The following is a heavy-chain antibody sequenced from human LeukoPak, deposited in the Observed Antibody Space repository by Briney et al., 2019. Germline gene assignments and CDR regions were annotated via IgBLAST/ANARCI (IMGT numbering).Heavy chain of an antibody. J-gene: IGHJ3*02. D-gene: IGHD2-21*02. Sequence: PSETLSLTCTVSGGSISSSSYYWGWIRQPPGKGLEWIGSIYYSGRTYYNPSLKSRVSISVDTSKNQFSLKLSSVAAADTAVYYCATLAYCGGDCYIGDAFDIWGQGTKVTVSS. CDR2: IYYSGRT. CDR1: GGSISSSSYY. CDR3: ATLAYCGGDCYIGDAFDI. V-gene: IGHV4-39*01.